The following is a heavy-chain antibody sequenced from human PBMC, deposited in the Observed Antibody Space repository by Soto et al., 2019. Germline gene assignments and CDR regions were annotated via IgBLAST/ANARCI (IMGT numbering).Heavy chain of an antibody. V-gene: IGHV2-5*01. CDR2: IYWNDEE. Sequence: SGPTLVNPTETLTLTCALSGHSLSTSGVGVGWIRQPPGKAPEWLALIYWNDEERYNPSLRSRLTITKDTSKNQVILVMTNMDPVDTATYYCAHDCSGYTASPYWFDPWGQGTLVTVS. CDR3: AHDCSGYTASPYWFDP. CDR1: GHSLSTSGVG. J-gene: IGHJ5*02. D-gene: IGHD6-13*01.